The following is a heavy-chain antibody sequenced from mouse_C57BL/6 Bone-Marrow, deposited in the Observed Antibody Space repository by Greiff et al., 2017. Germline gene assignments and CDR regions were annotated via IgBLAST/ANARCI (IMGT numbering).Heavy chain of an antibody. CDR3: AILGPDWYFDV. J-gene: IGHJ1*03. D-gene: IGHD4-1*01. CDR2: IYPRSGNT. Sequence: VQLQESGSELARPGASVKLSCKASGYTFTSYGISWVKQRTGQGLEWIGEIYPRSGNTYYNEKFKGKATLTADKSSSTAYMELRSRTSEDSAVYFCAILGPDWYFDVWGTGTTVTVSS. CDR1: GYTFTSYG. V-gene: IGHV1-81*01.